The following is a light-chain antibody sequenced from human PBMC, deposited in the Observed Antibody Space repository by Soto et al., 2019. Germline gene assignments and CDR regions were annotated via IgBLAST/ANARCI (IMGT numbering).Light chain of an antibody. V-gene: IGKV3-20*01. CDR1: QSISRY. Sequence: IVVTKCAGTLSESPGERTTLSCRASQSISRYLAWYQQKPGQGPRLLIYGASSRATGTPDRFSGSGSGTDITLTINRLPPEDFTLYYCQQYSSPPPTFGQGTKVDIK. CDR3: QQYSSPPPT. CDR2: GAS. J-gene: IGKJ1*01.